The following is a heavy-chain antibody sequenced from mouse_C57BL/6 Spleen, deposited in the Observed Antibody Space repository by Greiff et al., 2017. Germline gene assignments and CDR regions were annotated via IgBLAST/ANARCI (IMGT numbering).Heavy chain of an antibody. CDR3: VRISCGNYFDY. V-gene: IGHV10-1*01. J-gene: IGHJ2*01. CDR2: IRSKSNNYAT. D-gene: IGHD1-1*02. CDR1: GFSFNTYA. Sequence: EVQLVESGGGLVQPKGSLKLSCAASGFSFNTYAMNWVRQAPGKGLEWVARIRSKSNNYATYYADSVKDRFTISRDDSESMLYLQMNNLKTEDTAMYYCVRISCGNYFDYWGQGTTLTVSS.